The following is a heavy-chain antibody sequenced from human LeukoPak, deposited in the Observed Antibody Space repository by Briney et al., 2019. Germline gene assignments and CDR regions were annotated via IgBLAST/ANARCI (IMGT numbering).Heavy chain of an antibody. CDR2: INHSGST. J-gene: IGHJ5*02. CDR3: ARVEHIVVVTAIQNWFDP. CDR1: GGSFSGYY. V-gene: IGHV4-34*01. Sequence: PSETLSLTCAVYGGSFSGYYWSWIRQPPGKGLEWIGEINHSGSTNYNPSLKSRVTISVDTSKNQFSLKLSSVPAADTAVYYCARVEHIVVVTAIQNWFDPWGQGTLVTVSS. D-gene: IGHD2-21*02.